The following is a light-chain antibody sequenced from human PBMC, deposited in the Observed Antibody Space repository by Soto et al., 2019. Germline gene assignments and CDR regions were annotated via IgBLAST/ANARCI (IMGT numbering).Light chain of an antibody. CDR3: ATWDDSLTGLYV. CDR1: SSNIGVYY. CDR2: RSN. Sequence: QAVVTQPPSVSGTPGQRVTISCSGSSSNIGVYYVYWYQQLPGMAPKLLIYRSNERPSGVPDRFSGSKGDTSASLAISGLQSEDEADYYCATWDDSLTGLYVFGTGTQLTVL. V-gene: IGLV1-47*01. J-gene: IGLJ1*01.